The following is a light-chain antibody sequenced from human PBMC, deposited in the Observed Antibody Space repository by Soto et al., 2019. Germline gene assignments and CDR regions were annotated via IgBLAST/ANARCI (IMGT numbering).Light chain of an antibody. CDR1: SSDVGGYNY. CDR2: EVS. J-gene: IGLJ2*01. V-gene: IGLV2-14*01. CDR3: SSYTSSSTLAV. Sequence: QSALTQPASVSGSPGQSITISCTGTSSDVGGYNYVSWYQQHPGKAPKLMIYEVSNRPSGVSNRFSGSKSGNTASLTISGLQAADEADYYCSSYTSSSTLAVFGGGTKLTVL.